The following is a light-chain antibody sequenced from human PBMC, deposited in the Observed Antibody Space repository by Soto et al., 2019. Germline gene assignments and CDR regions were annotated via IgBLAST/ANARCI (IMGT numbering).Light chain of an antibody. Sequence: QSVLTQPASVSGSPGQSITISCTGTSGDIGSYNRVSWYQQHPGKAPKLIIYEVTDRPSGVSNRFSGSKSGNTASLTISGLQAEDEAEYYCCLYAGTYTFIFGTGTKLTVL. CDR3: CLYAGTYTFI. V-gene: IGLV2-23*02. CDR2: EVT. J-gene: IGLJ1*01. CDR1: SGDIGSYNR.